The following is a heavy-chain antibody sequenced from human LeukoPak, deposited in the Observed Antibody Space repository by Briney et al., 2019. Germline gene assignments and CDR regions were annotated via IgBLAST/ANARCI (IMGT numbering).Heavy chain of an antibody. V-gene: IGHV3-48*01. Sequence: GGSLRLSCAASGFTFSAYSMNWFRQAPGKGLEWVSYISNSGSTIYYADSVKGRFTISRDSAKNSLYLQMNSLRAEDTAVYYCARDFTPLRYFDWFKELAFDIWGQGTMVTVSS. CDR3: ARDFTPLRYFDWFKELAFDI. D-gene: IGHD3-9*01. CDR1: GFTFSAYS. CDR2: ISNSGSTI. J-gene: IGHJ3*02.